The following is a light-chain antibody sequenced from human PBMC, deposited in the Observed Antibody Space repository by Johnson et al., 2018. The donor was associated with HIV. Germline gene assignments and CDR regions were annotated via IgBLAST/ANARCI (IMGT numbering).Light chain of an antibody. Sequence: QSVLTQAPSASGTPGQRVTISCSGSSSNIGSNTVNWYQQLPGTAPKLLIYRNNQRPSGVPDRFSGSKSGTSASLAISGLQAEDEADYYCGTWDNSLSPGGVFGTGTKVTVL. CDR2: RNN. J-gene: IGLJ1*01. CDR3: GTWDNSLSPGGV. V-gene: IGLV1-44*01. CDR1: SSNIGSNT.